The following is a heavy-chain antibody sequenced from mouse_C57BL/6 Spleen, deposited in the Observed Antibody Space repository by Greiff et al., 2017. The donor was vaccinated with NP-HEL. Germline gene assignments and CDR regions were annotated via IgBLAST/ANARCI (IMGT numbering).Heavy chain of an antibody. V-gene: IGHV5-6*01. Sequence: DVQLVESGGDLVKPGGSLKLSCAASGFTFSSYGMSWVRQTPDKRLEWVATISSGGSYTYYPDSVKGRFTISRDNAKNTLYLQMSSLKSEDTAMYYCARHYGSSYGYWYFDVWGTGTTVTVSS. D-gene: IGHD1-1*01. CDR3: ARHYGSSYGYWYFDV. J-gene: IGHJ1*03. CDR2: ISSGGSYT. CDR1: GFTFSSYG.